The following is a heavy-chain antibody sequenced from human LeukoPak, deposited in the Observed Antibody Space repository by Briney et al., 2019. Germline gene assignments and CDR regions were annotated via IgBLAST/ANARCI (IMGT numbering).Heavy chain of an antibody. CDR1: GDSVSSNSAA. CDR2: TYYRSKWYN. J-gene: IGHJ4*02. Sequence: SQTLSLTCAISGDSVSSNSAAWNWIRQSPSRGLEWLGRTYYRSKWYNDYAVSVKSRITINPDTSKNQFSLQLNSVTPEDTAVYYCARDRSVAVAGEDHARSIDYWGQGTLVTVSS. D-gene: IGHD6-19*01. CDR3: ARDRSVAVAGEDHARSIDY. V-gene: IGHV6-1*01.